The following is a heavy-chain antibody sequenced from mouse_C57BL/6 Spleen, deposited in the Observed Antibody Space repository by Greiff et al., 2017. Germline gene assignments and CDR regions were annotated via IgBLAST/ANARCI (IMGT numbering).Heavy chain of an antibody. V-gene: IGHV5-9-1*02. Sequence: EVQVVESGEGLVKPGGSLKLSCAASGFTFSSYAMSWVRQTPEKRLAWVAYISSGGDYIYYADTVKGRFTISRDNARNTLYLQMSSLKSEDTAMYYCTRNWDDYFDYWGQGTTLTVSS. CDR3: TRNWDDYFDY. CDR1: GFTFSSYA. D-gene: IGHD4-1*01. CDR2: ISSGGDYI. J-gene: IGHJ2*01.